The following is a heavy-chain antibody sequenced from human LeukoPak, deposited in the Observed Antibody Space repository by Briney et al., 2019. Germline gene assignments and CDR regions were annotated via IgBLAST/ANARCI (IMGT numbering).Heavy chain of an antibody. V-gene: IGHV3-72*01. J-gene: IGHJ4*02. CDR2: IRNKANSYTT. D-gene: IGHD6-13*01. Sequence: GGSLRLSCAASGFTFSDYYMDWVRQAPGKGLEWVGRIRNKANSYTTEYAASVKGRFTISRDDSKNSLYVQMNSLKTEDTAVYYCARGDTSSWYYFDYWGQGTLVTVSS. CDR1: GFTFSDYY. CDR3: ARGDTSSWYYFDY.